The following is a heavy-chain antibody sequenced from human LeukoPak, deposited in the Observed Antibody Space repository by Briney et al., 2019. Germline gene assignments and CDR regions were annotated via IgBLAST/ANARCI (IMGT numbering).Heavy chain of an antibody. D-gene: IGHD2-21*01. J-gene: IGHJ6*03. CDR3: ARVDWLANYYYYMDV. Sequence: PSETLSLTCTVSGYSISTGYYWGWIRQPPGKGLEWIGSIYHSGSTYSNPSLKSRVTISVDTSKNQFSLNLSSVTAADTAVYYCARVDWLANYYYYMDVWGKGTTVTVSS. CDR2: IYHSGST. V-gene: IGHV4-38-2*02. CDR1: GYSISTGYY.